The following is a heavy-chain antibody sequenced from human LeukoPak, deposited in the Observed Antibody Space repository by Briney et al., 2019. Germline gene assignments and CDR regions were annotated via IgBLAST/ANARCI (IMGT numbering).Heavy chain of an antibody. J-gene: IGHJ4*02. D-gene: IGHD3-9*01. V-gene: IGHV3-23*01. CDR2: ISDSGGSS. CDR3: AKGRGKYYDILTGYHGAFDY. CDR1: GFTFSTYA. Sequence: GGSLRLSCAASGFTFSTYAMGWIRQAPGKGLEWVSAISDSGGSSSYADSVKGRFTISRDNSKNTLYLQMNSLRAEDTAVYYCAKGRGKYYDILTGYHGAFDYWGQGTLVTVSS.